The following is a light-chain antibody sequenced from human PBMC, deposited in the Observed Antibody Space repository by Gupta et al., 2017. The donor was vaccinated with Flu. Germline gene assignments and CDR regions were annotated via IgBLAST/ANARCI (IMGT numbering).Light chain of an antibody. CDR1: SSDVGGYNY. CDR2: DVN. V-gene: IGLV2-11*01. Sequence: QSALTQPRSASGPAGPLLTISSPGPSSDVGGYNYVSWYQQHPAKAPKLFIYDVNKRPAGVPDRFSGAKSGNTASLTISGLLAEDEADYYCCSYAGTYTRLFGGGTKLTVL. J-gene: IGLJ2*01. CDR3: CSYAGTYTRL.